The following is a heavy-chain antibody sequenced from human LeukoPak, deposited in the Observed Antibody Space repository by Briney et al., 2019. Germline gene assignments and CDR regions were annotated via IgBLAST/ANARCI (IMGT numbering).Heavy chain of an antibody. CDR2: IKSKTDGGTT. CDR3: TTDYGDWGELLQNDY. Sequence: PGGSLRLSCAASGFTFSNAWMSWVRQAPGKGLEWVGRIKSKTDGGTTDYAAPVKGRFTISRDDSKTTLYLQMNSLKTEDTAVYYCTTDYGDWGELLQNDYWGQGTLVTVSS. D-gene: IGHD1-26*01. CDR1: GFTFSNAW. V-gene: IGHV3-15*01. J-gene: IGHJ4*02.